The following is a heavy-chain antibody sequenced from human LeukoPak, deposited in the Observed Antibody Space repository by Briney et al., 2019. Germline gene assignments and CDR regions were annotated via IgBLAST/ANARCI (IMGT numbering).Heavy chain of an antibody. CDR2: TYYRSKRYN. V-gene: IGHV6-1*01. CDR3: TRFYWNGLNFFDP. Sequence: SQTLSLTCAISGDSVSSSRTTWDWIRQSPSRGLEWLGRTYYRSKRYNDYAVSVKGRISINADTSNNQFSLQLNSVAPEDTAVYCCTRFYWNGLNFFDPWGQGTLVTVSS. D-gene: IGHD2/OR15-2a*01. J-gene: IGHJ5*02. CDR1: GDSVSSSRTT.